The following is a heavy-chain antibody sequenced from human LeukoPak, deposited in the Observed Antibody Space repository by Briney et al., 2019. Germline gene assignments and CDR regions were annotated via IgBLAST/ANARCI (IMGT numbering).Heavy chain of an antibody. J-gene: IGHJ5*02. CDR1: GGSISSSSYY. V-gene: IGHV4-39*07. Sequence: SETLSLTCTVSGGSISSSSYYWGWIRQPPGKGLEWIGSIYYSGSTYYNPPLKSRVTISVDTSKNQFSLKLSSVTAADTAVYYCARDAVAILYHNWFDPWGQGTLVTVSS. CDR2: IYYSGST. CDR3: ARDAVAILYHNWFDP. D-gene: IGHD2-8*01.